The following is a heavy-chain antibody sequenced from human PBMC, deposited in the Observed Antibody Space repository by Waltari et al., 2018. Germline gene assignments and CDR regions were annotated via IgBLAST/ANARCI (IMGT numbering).Heavy chain of an antibody. CDR3: ARGPFGELHGWDFDY. J-gene: IGHJ4*02. CDR1: GGSFSGYY. V-gene: IGHV4-34*01. CDR2: INHSGST. Sequence: QVQLQQWGAGLLKPSETLSLTCAVYGGSFSGYYWSWIRQPPAKGLEWIGEINHSGSTNCNPSLRSGVTISVDTSKNQFSRKLSAVTAADTAVYYCARGPFGELHGWDFDYWGQGTLVTVSS. D-gene: IGHD3-10*01.